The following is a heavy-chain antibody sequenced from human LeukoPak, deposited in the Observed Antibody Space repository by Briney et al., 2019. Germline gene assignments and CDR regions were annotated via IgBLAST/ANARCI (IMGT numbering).Heavy chain of an antibody. CDR3: ARGNCSSTSCLLYYFDY. J-gene: IGHJ4*02. CDR2: IIPIFGTA. CDR1: GGTFSSYA. V-gene: IGHV1-69*05. D-gene: IGHD2-2*01. Sequence: SVKVSCKASGGTFSSYAISWVRQAPGQGLEWMGGIIPIFGTANYAQKFQGRVTITTDESTSTAYMELSSLRSEDTAVYYCARGNCSSTSCLLYYFDYWGQGTLVTVSS.